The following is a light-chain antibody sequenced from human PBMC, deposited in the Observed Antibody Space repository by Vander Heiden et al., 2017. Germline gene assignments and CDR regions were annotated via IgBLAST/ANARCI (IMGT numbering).Light chain of an antibody. J-gene: IGKJ3*01. CDR2: AAS. CDR1: ESIDKN. CDR3: QQNYGLPFT. V-gene: IGKV1-39*01. Sequence: DIQMTQSPSPLSASVGERVTLTRRASESIDKNLYWYQQKPGKAPKFLIYAASRLQSDVPARFSGSGSGTVFTLSISSLQPDDVGTYYCQQNYGLPFTFGPGTKVDIK.